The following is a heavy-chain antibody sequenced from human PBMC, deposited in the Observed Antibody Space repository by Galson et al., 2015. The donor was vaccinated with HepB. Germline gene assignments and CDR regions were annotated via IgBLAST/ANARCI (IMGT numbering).Heavy chain of an antibody. D-gene: IGHD2-15*01. J-gene: IGHJ6*04. V-gene: IGHV3-7*01. CDR3: ARGGACGFDI. CDR2: IKEDGRDK. CDR1: GFTFSSYW. Sequence: SLRLSCAASGFTFSSYWINWVRQAPGKGLEWVANIKEDGRDKYYVDSVKGRFTISRDNAKNSVYLQMNSLRAEDTAVYYCARGGACGFDIWGKGTTVTVSS.